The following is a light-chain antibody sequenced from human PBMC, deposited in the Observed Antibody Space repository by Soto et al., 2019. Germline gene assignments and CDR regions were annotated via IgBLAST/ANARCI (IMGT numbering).Light chain of an antibody. Sequence: QSALTQPASVSGSPGQSITISWTGTSSDIGGHDDVSWYQQHPGKVPRLLIYSVTDRPSGVSNRFSGSKSGNVASLTISGLQAEDEADYYCCSYTSDLTPYVFGTGTKLTVL. CDR2: SVT. J-gene: IGLJ1*01. CDR3: CSYTSDLTPYV. V-gene: IGLV2-14*03. CDR1: SSDIGGHDD.